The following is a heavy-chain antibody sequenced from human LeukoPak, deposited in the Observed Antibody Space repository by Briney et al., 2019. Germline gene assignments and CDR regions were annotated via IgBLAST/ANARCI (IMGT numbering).Heavy chain of an antibody. V-gene: IGHV4-61*09. D-gene: IGHD6-19*01. CDR2: IYTSGST. Sequence: PSETLSLTCTVSGGSISSGSYYWSWIRQPAGKGLEWIGHIYTSGSTNYNPSLKSRVTISVDTSKNQFSLKLSSVTAADTAVYYCARASADSSGWYGPFDYWGQGTLVTVSS. CDR1: GGSISSGSYY. CDR3: ARASADSSGWYGPFDY. J-gene: IGHJ4*02.